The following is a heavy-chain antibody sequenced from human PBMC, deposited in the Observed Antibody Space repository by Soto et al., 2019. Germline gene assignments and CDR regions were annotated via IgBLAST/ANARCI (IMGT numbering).Heavy chain of an antibody. V-gene: IGHV2-5*02. CDR1: GFSLSTSGVG. CDR3: AHLLLAPDY. Sequence: GAELGNPTQILGVACTVCGFSLSTSGVGLGWIRQPPGKALEWLALIYWDDDKRYSPSLKSRLTITKDTSKNQVVLTMTNMDPVDTATYYCAHLLLAPDYWGQGNLVTVSS. CDR2: IYWDDDK. J-gene: IGHJ4*02. D-gene: IGHD2-15*01.